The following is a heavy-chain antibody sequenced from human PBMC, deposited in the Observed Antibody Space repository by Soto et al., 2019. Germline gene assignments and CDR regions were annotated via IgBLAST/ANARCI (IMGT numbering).Heavy chain of an antibody. CDR2: FDPEDGEA. J-gene: IGHJ5*01. Sequence: QVQLVQSGAEVKPPGASVKVSCKVSGDTLTDLSIHWVRQSPGKGLECMGGFDPEDGEAFYAQNFQGRVTMTEDTSTDTSYMELSRLRSEDTAIYYCAIAYSGTYYGHFESWGQETLVTVSA. CDR3: AIAYSGTYYGHFES. V-gene: IGHV1-24*01. D-gene: IGHD1-26*01. CDR1: GDTLTDLS.